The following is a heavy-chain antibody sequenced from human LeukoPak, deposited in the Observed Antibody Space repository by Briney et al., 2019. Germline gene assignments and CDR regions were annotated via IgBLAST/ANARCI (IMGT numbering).Heavy chain of an antibody. J-gene: IGHJ4*02. V-gene: IGHV3-21*04. CDR2: ISSSSSYI. D-gene: IGHD6-19*01. CDR1: GFTFSSYS. CDR3: TQGSSSGWSGDYLDY. Sequence: PGGSLRLSCAASGFTFSSYSMNWVRQAPGKGLEWVSSISSSSSYIYYADSVKGRFAISRDNSKNTLYLQMNSLRAEDTAVYYCTQGSSSGWSGDYLDYWGQGTLVTVSS.